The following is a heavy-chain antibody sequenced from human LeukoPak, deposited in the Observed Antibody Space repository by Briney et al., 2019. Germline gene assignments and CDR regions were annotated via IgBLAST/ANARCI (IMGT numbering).Heavy chain of an antibody. J-gene: IGHJ6*02. CDR3: ARVEVRWYIYYGMDV. Sequence: SETLSLTCAVYGGSFSGYYWSWIRQPPGKGLEWIGEINHSGSTNYNPSLKSRVTISVDTSKNQFSLKLSSVTAADTAVYYCARVEVRWYIYYGMDVWGQGTTATVSS. D-gene: IGHD4-23*01. V-gene: IGHV4-34*01. CDR1: GGSFSGYY. CDR2: INHSGST.